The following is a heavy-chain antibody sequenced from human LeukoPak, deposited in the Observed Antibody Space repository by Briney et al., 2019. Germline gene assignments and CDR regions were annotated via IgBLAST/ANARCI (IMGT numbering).Heavy chain of an antibody. CDR1: GFIFSSSW. J-gene: IGHJ6*03. CDR3: ARVEGYYYYYYMDV. V-gene: IGHV3-7*03. Sequence: GGSLRLSCAASGFIFSSSWMSWVRQAPGKGLEWVANIKQDGSEKYYVDSVKGRFTISRDNSKNTLYLQMNSLRAEDTAVYYCARVEGYYYYYYMDVWGKGTTVTISS. CDR2: IKQDGSEK.